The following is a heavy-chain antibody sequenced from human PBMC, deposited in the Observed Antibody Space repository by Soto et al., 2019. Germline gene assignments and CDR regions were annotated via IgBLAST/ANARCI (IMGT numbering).Heavy chain of an antibody. CDR3: ARVQAVAGTGYYYYGMDV. D-gene: IGHD6-19*01. Sequence: PSETLSLTCAVSGGSISSSNWWSWVRQPPGKGLEWIGEIYHSGSTNYNPSLKSRVTISVDKSKNQFSLKLSSVTAADTAVYYCARVQAVAGTGYYYYGMDVWGQGTTVTVSS. J-gene: IGHJ6*02. CDR2: IYHSGST. CDR1: GGSISSSNW. V-gene: IGHV4-4*02.